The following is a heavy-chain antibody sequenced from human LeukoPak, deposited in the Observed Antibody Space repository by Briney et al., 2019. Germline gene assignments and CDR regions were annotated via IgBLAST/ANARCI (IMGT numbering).Heavy chain of an antibody. CDR3: AKVGSGFWYFDY. J-gene: IGHJ4*02. CDR1: GFTFSSYA. Sequence: PGGSLRLSCAASGFTFSSYAMSWVRQAPGKGLEWVSAISGSGGSTYYADSVKGRFTISRDNSKNTLYLQMNSLRAEDAAVYYCAKVGSGFWYFDYWGQGTLVTVSS. V-gene: IGHV3-23*01. CDR2: ISGSGGST. D-gene: IGHD5-12*01.